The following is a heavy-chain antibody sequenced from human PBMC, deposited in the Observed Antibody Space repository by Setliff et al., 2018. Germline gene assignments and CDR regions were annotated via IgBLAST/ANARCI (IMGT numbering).Heavy chain of an antibody. CDR3: AREGVDTRSSTDYRYYMDV. CDR1: GGSIRDYY. D-gene: IGHD5-18*01. V-gene: IGHV4-59*01. CDR2: IYYRGTT. J-gene: IGHJ6*03. Sequence: PSETLSLTCTVSGGSIRDYYWNWIRQSPGKGLEWIGYIYYRGTTNYNASLKSRVTISIDMSRNQFSLKLTSATAADTAVYYCAREGVDTRSSTDYRYYMDVWGKGTTVTVSS.